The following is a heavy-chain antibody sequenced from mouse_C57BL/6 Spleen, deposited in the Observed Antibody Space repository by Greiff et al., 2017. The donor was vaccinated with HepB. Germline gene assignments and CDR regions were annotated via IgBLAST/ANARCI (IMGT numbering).Heavy chain of an antibody. CDR1: GYTFTDYY. J-gene: IGHJ2*01. CDR3: EGLSLSRYFDY. D-gene: IGHD6-2*01. CDR2: IGPGSGST. Sequence: QVQLQQSGAELVKPGASVKISCKASGYTFTDYYINWVKQRPGQGLEWIGKIGPGSGSTYYNEKFKGKATLTADKSSSPADMQLSSLTSEDSAVSFCEGLSLSRYFDYWGQGTTLTVSS. V-gene: IGHV1-77*01.